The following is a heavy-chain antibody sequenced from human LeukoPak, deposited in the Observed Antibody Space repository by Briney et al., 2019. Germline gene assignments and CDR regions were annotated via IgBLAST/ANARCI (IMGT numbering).Heavy chain of an antibody. CDR3: ARDRSGITMVRGVTNWFDP. CDR2: ISYDGSNK. V-gene: IGHV3-30*04. D-gene: IGHD3-10*01. J-gene: IGHJ5*02. CDR1: GFTFSSYA. Sequence: GRSLRLSCAASGFTFSSYAIHWVRQAPGKGLEWMAVISYDGSNKYYADSVKGRFTISRDNSKNTLYLQMNSLRAEDTAVYYCARDRSGITMVRGVTNWFDPWGQGTLVTVSS.